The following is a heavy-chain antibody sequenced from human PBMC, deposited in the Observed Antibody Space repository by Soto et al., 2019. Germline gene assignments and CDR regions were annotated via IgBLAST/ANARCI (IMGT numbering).Heavy chain of an antibody. CDR2: FSGSGGST. CDR1: GFTFRIYA. CDR3: AKGGHTAWGYFDY. D-gene: IGHD5-18*01. Sequence: EVQLLESGGGLAQPGGSLRLSCAASGFTFRIYAMSWVRQGPGKRLEWVAAFSGSGGSTYYADSVKGRFTISRDDSLQTLYLQMNSRRVEDTAVYYCAKGGHTAWGYFDYWGQGTLVTVSS. J-gene: IGHJ4*02. V-gene: IGHV3-23*01.